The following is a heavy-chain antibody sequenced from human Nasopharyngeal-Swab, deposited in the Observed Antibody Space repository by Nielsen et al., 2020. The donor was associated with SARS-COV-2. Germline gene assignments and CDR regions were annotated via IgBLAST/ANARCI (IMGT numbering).Heavy chain of an antibody. CDR3: VKDLTKLFPTRYSSGWSGAFVI. J-gene: IGHJ3*02. CDR1: GFTSDDYA. V-gene: IGHV3-9*02. Sequence: SLQIPCVASGFTSDDYAMHWFRHAPAKGLEWVAGIIWHSGKADYEASVTGRFTIAGDNAKNSLYLQLHRLRAEDTGLYYCVKDLTKLFPTRYSSGWSGAFVIWGQGKMVTVSS. D-gene: IGHD6-19*01. CDR2: IIWHSGKA.